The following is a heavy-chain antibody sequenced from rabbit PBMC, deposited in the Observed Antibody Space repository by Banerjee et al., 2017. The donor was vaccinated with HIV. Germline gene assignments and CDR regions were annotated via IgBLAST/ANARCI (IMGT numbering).Heavy chain of an antibody. Sequence: QQQLEESGGGLVKPGASLTLTCTASGFSFSSGYRICWVRQAPGKGLEWIACIDAGSTGSTYYASWAKGRFTISKTSSTTVTLQMTSLTAADTATYFCARDYYGSGWGEHYFNLRGPGTLVTVS. J-gene: IGHJ4*01. CDR3: ARDYYGSGWGEHYFNL. CDR2: IDAGSTGST. D-gene: IGHD4-1*01. CDR1: GFSFSSGYR. V-gene: IGHV1S45*01.